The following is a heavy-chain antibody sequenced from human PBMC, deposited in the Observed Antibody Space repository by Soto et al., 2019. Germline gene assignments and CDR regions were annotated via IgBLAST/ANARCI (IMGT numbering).Heavy chain of an antibody. D-gene: IGHD1-26*01. V-gene: IGHV1-69*13. J-gene: IGHJ5*02. CDR3: ARGGLSPERSWFDP. CDR2: IIPIFGTA. Sequence: VASVKVSCKASGGTFSSSVFSWVRQAPGQGLEWMGGIIPIFGTADYSQKFQGRVTITADEATSTAYMELSSLRSEDTAVYYCARGGLSPERSWFDPWGQGTLVTVSS. CDR1: GGTFSSSV.